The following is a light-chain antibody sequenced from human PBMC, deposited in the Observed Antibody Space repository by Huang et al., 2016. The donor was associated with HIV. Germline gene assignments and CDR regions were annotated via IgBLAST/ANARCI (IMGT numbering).Light chain of an antibody. J-gene: IGKJ3*01. CDR1: QSISSK. Sequence: ERVMTPSPVTLSVSPGERATLSCRASQSISSKLAWYQQKPGQAPRLLIYGASTRATGIPARFSGSGSGTEFTLTISSLQSEDFAVYYCQQYNNWPFTFGPGTRVDIK. V-gene: IGKV3-15*01. CDR3: QQYNNWPFT. CDR2: GAS.